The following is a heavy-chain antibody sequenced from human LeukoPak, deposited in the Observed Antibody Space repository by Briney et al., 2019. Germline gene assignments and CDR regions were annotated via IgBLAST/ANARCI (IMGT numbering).Heavy chain of an antibody. J-gene: IGHJ4*02. CDR2: ISSSSSYI. CDR3: ARVGAFGVVIPSSFDN. CDR1: GFTFSSYS. D-gene: IGHD3-3*01. V-gene: IGHV3-21*01. Sequence: GGSLRLSCAASGFTFSSYSMNWVRQAPGKGLEWVSSISSSSSYIYYADSVKGRFTIPRDNAKNSLYLQMNSLRAEDTAVYYCARVGAFGVVIPSSFDNWGQGTLVTVSS.